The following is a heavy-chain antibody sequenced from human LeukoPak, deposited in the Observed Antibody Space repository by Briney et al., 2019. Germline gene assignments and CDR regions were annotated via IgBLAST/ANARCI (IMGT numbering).Heavy chain of an antibody. V-gene: IGHV4-59*08. J-gene: IGHJ3*02. CDR3: ARRNDFDI. Sequence: PSETLSLTCTVSGCSMSDDHWNWIRQPPGKGLEWIGNIYYSGNTNYNPSLKSRVTISVDTSKNQFSLKLSSVTAADTAVYYCARRNDFDIWGQGTMVTVSS. CDR2: IYYSGNT. CDR1: GCSMSDDH.